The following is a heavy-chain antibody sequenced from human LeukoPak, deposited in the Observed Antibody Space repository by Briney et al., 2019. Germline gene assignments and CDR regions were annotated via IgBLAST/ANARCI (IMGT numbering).Heavy chain of an antibody. CDR3: AKKGPTLPSSDY. Sequence: GGSLRLSCAASGFTFSSYAMHWVRQAPGKGLEWVAVISYDGSNKYYADSVKGRFTISRDNSKNTLYLQMNSLRAEDTAVYYCAKKGPTLPSSDYWGQGTLVTVSS. V-gene: IGHV3-30-3*02. J-gene: IGHJ4*02. CDR1: GFTFSSYA. CDR2: ISYDGSNK. D-gene: IGHD1-26*01.